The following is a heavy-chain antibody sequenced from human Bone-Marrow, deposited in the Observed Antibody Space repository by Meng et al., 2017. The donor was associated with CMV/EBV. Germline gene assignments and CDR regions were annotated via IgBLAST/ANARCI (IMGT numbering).Heavy chain of an antibody. Sequence: SGKVSCKASGGTFSSYAISWVRQAPGQGLEWMGGIIPIFGTANYAQKFQGRVTITTDESTSTAYMELSSLRSEDTAVYYCARSDSSSSYYYYGMDVWGQGTTVTVSS. J-gene: IGHJ6*02. CDR1: GGTFSSYA. CDR2: IIPIFGTA. CDR3: ARSDSSSSYYYYGMDV. D-gene: IGHD6-6*01. V-gene: IGHV1-69*05.